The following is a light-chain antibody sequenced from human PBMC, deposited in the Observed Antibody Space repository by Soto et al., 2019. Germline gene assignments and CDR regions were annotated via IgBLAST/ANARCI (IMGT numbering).Light chain of an antibody. J-gene: IGLJ2*01. CDR2: EVT. Sequence: QSALTQPASVSGSPGQSITISCTGTSSDVVGYNYVSWYQHHPGKAPKLMIYEVTNRPSGVSYRFSGSRSGNTASLTISGLQAEDEADYYCSSYTSANTLAFGGGTKVTVL. CDR1: SSDVVGYNY. CDR3: SSYTSANTLA. V-gene: IGLV2-14*01.